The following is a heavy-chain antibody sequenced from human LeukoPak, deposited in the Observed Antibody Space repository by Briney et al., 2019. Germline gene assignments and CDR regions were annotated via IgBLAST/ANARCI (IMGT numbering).Heavy chain of an antibody. J-gene: IGHJ4*02. CDR3: VKDKWIDH. CDR2: ISSSGTYK. V-gene: IGHV3-21*01. D-gene: IGHD2-8*01. CDR1: GFTFSSYS. Sequence: GGSLRLPCAVSGFTFSSYSMSWVRQAPGKGLEWVSSISSSGTYKYYADSVKGRFTISRDNSKNMVYLQMSSLRAEDTAVYYCVKDKWIDHWGQGTLVTVSS.